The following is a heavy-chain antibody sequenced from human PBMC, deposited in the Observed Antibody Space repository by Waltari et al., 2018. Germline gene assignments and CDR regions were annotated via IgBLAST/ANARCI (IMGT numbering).Heavy chain of an antibody. J-gene: IGHJ4*02. CDR2: ISWNSCSI. CDR3: AKDSASSSWYEPFDY. CDR1: GFTFDDYA. Sequence: EVQLVESGGGLVQPGRSLRLSCAASGFTFDDYAMHWVRQAPGKGLEWVSGISWNSCSIGYADSLKGRFTISRDNAKNSLYLQMNSLRAEDTALYYCAKDSASSSWYEPFDYWGQGTLVTVSS. V-gene: IGHV3-9*01. D-gene: IGHD6-13*01.